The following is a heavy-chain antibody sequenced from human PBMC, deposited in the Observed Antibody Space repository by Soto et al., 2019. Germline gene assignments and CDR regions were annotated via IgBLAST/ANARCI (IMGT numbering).Heavy chain of an antibody. V-gene: IGHV4-31*03. J-gene: IGHJ5*02. CDR2: IYYSGST. Sequence: QVQLQESGPGLVKPSQTLSLTCTVSVASISSGGYYWSWIRQHPGEGLEWIGYIYYSGSTSYNPSLKRRVTISVDTSKNQSSLKLSSVTDADTAVYYCARESKYDTSGYPPWFAPWGQGTLVTVSS. D-gene: IGHD3-22*01. CDR1: VASISSGGYY. CDR3: ARESKYDTSGYPPWFAP.